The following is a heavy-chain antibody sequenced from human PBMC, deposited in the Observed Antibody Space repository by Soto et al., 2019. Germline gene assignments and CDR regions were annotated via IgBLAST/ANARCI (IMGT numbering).Heavy chain of an antibody. CDR2: ISPHNGNT. Sequence: QVHLVQSGAEVKKPGASVKVSCQGSGYAFTTYGITWVRQAPGQGLEWMGWISPHNGNTNYAQKLQGRVTVTRDTSTRTAYMELRSLRYDDTAVYYCARGRYGDYWGQGALVTVSS. CDR1: GYAFTTYG. J-gene: IGHJ4*02. D-gene: IGHD1-1*01. CDR3: ARGRYGDY. V-gene: IGHV1-18*01.